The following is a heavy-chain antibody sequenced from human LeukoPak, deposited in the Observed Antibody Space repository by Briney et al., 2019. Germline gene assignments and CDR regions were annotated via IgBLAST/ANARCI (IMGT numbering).Heavy chain of an antibody. Sequence: SETLSLTCTVSGGSISSSRYYWGWIRQPPGRGLEWIGSIYYSGSTYYNPSLKSRVTISVDTSKNQFSLKLSSVTAADTAVYYCARVRSRSYDFWSGNSGDYYMDVWGKGTTVTVSS. J-gene: IGHJ6*03. D-gene: IGHD3-3*01. V-gene: IGHV4-39*07. CDR2: IYYSGST. CDR1: GGSISSSRYY. CDR3: ARVRSRSYDFWSGNSGDYYMDV.